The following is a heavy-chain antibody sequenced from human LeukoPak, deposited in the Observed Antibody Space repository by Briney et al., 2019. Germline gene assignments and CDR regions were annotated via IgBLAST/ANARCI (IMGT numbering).Heavy chain of an antibody. Sequence: GGSLRLSCAASGFTFSSYGLHWVRQAPAKGREWLAFIRNDGNNKYYADSVKGRFTISRDNSKNTLFLQMNSLRAEDTAVYYCAKDRSRNYFDYWGQGTLVTVSS. J-gene: IGHJ4*02. V-gene: IGHV3-30*02. CDR1: GFTFSSYG. CDR3: AKDRSRNYFDY. CDR2: IRNDGNNK.